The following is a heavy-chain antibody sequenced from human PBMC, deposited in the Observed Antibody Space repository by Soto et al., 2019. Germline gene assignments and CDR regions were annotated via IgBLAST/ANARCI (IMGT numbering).Heavy chain of an antibody. J-gene: IGHJ6*02. V-gene: IGHV3-23*01. Sequence: GGSLRLSCAASGFTFSSYAMSWVRQAPGKGLEWVSAISGSGGSTYYADSVKGRFTISRDNSKNTLYLQMNSLRAEDTAVYYCAKCEDIVVVVAATSNYYYGMDVWGQGTTVTVSS. CDR3: AKCEDIVVVVAATSNYYYGMDV. D-gene: IGHD2-15*01. CDR1: GFTFSSYA. CDR2: ISGSGGST.